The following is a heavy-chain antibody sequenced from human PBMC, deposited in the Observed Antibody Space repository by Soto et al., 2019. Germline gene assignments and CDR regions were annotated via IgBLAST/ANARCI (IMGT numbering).Heavy chain of an antibody. CDR1: GFNFSGSV. V-gene: IGHV3-73*01. CDR3: SRLIV. J-gene: IGHJ4*02. Sequence: VGSLRLSCAASGFNFSGSVIHWVRQASGKGLEWVSRIRSKANNYATGYAASVKGRFTISRDDSKNTAYLQMNSLKSDDTALYYCSRLIVWGRGSLVTVSS. CDR2: IRSKANNYAT. D-gene: IGHD3-22*01.